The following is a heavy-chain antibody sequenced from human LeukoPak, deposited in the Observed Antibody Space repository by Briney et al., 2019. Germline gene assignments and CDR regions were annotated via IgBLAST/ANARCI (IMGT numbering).Heavy chain of an antibody. CDR1: GFTFSSYW. Sequence: PGGSLRLSCAASGFTFSSYWMHWVRQAPGKGLVWVSRINSDGSSTSYADSVKGRFTISRDNAKNTLYLQMNSLRAEDTAVYYCTSHSSSWYEWYFQYWGQGTLVTVSS. CDR2: INSDGSST. D-gene: IGHD6-13*01. CDR3: TSHSSSWYEWYFQY. V-gene: IGHV3-74*01. J-gene: IGHJ1*01.